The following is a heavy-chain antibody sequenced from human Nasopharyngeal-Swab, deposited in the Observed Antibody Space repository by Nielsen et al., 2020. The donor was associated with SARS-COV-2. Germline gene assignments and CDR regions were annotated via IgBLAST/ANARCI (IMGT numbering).Heavy chain of an antibody. CDR2: ISGSGGST. Sequence: RQPPGTGLEWASGISGSGGSTSYEDSVKGRFTISRDNSKNTLYVQMNSLRAEDTAVYYCAKGGYCSSTSCKDFFDYWGQGTLVTVSS. D-gene: IGHD2-2*01. J-gene: IGHJ4*02. CDR3: AKGGYCSSTSCKDFFDY. V-gene: IGHV3-23*01.